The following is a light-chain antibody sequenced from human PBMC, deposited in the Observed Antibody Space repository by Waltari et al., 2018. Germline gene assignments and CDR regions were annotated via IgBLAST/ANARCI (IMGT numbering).Light chain of an antibody. J-gene: IGKJ2*01. CDR1: QSVGSN. V-gene: IGKV3-15*01. CDR2: GVS. Sequence: EIVMTQSPVTLSVSPGERATLSCRASQSVGSNLAWYQQKPGQAPRLLIYGVSSRATGIPARFSGSASGTEFTLTISSLQSEDFAVYYCQQYSNWPPYTFGQGTKLEI. CDR3: QQYSNWPPYT.